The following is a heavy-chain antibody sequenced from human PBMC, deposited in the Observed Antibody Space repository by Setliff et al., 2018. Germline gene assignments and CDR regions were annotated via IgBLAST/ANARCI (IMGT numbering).Heavy chain of an antibody. CDR3: ARGLYSSGYLFDSFDY. D-gene: IGHD6-19*01. V-gene: IGHV1-69*05. CDR1: GGTFSSYA. CDR2: IIPIFGTA. Sequence: ASVKVSCKASGGTFSSYAISWVLQAHGQGLEWMGGIIPIFGTANYAQKFQGRVTITTDESTSTAYMELSSLRSEDTAVYYCARGLYSSGYLFDSFDYWGQGTLVTVSS. J-gene: IGHJ4*02.